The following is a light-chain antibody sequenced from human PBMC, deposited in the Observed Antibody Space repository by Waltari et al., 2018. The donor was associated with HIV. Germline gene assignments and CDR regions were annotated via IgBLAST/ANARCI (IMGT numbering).Light chain of an antibody. V-gene: IGLV3-21*04. CDR2: YDS. CDR3: QVWDSGTDHVI. Sequence: SYVLTQPPSVSVAPGKTATITCGGDSIGTKNVHWCQQKPGQAPVLVIYYDSDRPSGCPDRFSGSNFGNTATLTISRVEAGDEADYYCQVWDSGTDHVIFGGGTKLTVL. J-gene: IGLJ2*01. CDR1: SIGTKN.